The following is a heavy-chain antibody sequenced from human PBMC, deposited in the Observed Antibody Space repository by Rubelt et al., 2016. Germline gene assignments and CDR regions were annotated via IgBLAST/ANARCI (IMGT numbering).Heavy chain of an antibody. CDR3: VRDQISVGRPAPHNWFDP. CDR2: ISSSSSTI. V-gene: IGHV3-48*01. J-gene: IGHJ5*02. Sequence: EVQLVESGGGLVQPGGSLRLSCAASGFTFSSYSMNWVRQAPGTGLEWVSYISSSSSTIYYADSVKGRFTISRGNAKNSLYLQRNSLIAEGTPLNYCVRDQISVGRPAPHNWFDPWGQGTLVTVSS. CDR1: GFTFSSYS. D-gene: IGHD1-14*01.